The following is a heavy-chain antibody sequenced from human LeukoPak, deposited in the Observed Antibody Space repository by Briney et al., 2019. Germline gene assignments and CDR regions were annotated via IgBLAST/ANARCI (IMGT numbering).Heavy chain of an antibody. CDR2: IGWNSGSI. J-gene: IGHJ3*02. CDR3: AKGLVGATSDAFDI. CDR1: GFTFDDYA. Sequence: GGSLRLSCAASGFTFDDYAMHWVRQAPGKGLEWVSGIGWNSGSIGYVDSVKGRFTISRDNAKNSLYLQMNSLRAEDMALYYCAKGLVGATSDAFDIWGQGTMVTVSS. V-gene: IGHV3-9*03. D-gene: IGHD1-26*01.